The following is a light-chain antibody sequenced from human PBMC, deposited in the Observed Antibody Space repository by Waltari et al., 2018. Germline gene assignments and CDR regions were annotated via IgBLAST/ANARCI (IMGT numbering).Light chain of an antibody. V-gene: IGLV2-14*03. Sequence: QSALTQPASVSGTPGQSITLSCSGTGSDLGGNKYVSWYQQHPGEAPKVIIYDVTSRPSGVSDRFSGSKSGNTAFLTISGLQAEDEADYYCSSYATTRVIFGGGTKVTVL. CDR2: DVT. J-gene: IGLJ2*01. CDR3: SSYATTRVI. CDR1: GSDLGGNKY.